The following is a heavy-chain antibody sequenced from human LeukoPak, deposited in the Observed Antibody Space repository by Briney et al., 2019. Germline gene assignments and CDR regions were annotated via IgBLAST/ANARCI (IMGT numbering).Heavy chain of an antibody. D-gene: IGHD2-2*01. CDR2: INHSGST. V-gene: IGHV4-34*01. J-gene: IGHJ4*02. CDR1: GGSFSGYY. Sequence: PSETLSLTCAVYGGSFSGYYWSWIRQPPGKGLEWIGEINHSGSTNYNPSLKSRVTISVDTSKNQFSLKLSPVTAADTAIYYCAREDSAAYCTSANCLGFDYWGQGSLVIVSP. CDR3: AREDSAAYCTSANCLGFDY.